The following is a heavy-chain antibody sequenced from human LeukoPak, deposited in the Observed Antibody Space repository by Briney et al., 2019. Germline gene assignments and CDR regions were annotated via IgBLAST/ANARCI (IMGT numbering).Heavy chain of an antibody. J-gene: IGHJ4*02. CDR1: GGSISSYY. V-gene: IGHV4-59*01. CDR2: TYYSGST. D-gene: IGHD1-26*01. Sequence: PSETLSLTCTVSGGSISSYYWSWLRQPPGKGLEWIGYTYYSGSTNYNPSLKSRVTISVDTSKNQFSLKLSSVTAADTAVYYCARQPVGAARYFDYWGQGTLVTVSS. CDR3: ARQPVGAARYFDY.